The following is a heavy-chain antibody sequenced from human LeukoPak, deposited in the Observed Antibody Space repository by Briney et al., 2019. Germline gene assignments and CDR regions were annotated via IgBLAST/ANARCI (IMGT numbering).Heavy chain of an antibody. J-gene: IGHJ5*02. V-gene: IGHV4-59*01. CDR2: IYYSGST. D-gene: IGHD4-17*01. CDR1: GGSISSYY. CDR3: ARTVTTWPYNWFDP. Sequence: SETLSLTCTVSGGSISSYYWSWIRQPPGKGLEWIGYIYYSGSTNYNPSLKSRVTISVDTSKNQFSLKLSSVTAANTAVYYCARTVTTWPYNWFDPWGQGTLVTVSS.